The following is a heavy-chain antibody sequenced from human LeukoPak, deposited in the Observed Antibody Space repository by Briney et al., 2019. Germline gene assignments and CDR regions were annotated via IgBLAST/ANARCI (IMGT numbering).Heavy chain of an antibody. D-gene: IGHD1-26*01. CDR3: ATHDTMVGVF. CDR2: VGATDAET. Sequence: GGSLTLSCPASGFSFSRNAMNWLRQRAGEGLGWGSGVGATDAETSYTQSVKGGFTISRDNLKHTVPLIMNTLSAQDTAIYYCATHDTMVGVFWGQGTLVTVSS. V-gene: IGHV3-23*01. CDR1: GFSFSRNA. J-gene: IGHJ4*02.